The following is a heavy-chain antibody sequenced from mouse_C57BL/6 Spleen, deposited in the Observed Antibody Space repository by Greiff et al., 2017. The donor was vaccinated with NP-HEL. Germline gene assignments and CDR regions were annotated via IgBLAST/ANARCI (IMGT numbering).Heavy chain of an antibody. D-gene: IGHD1-1*01. CDR1: GYTFTDYY. J-gene: IGHJ2*01. CDR2: INPNNGGT. V-gene: IGHV1-26*01. CDR3: ARTVRNPFDY. Sequence: EVQLQQSGPELVKPGASVKISCKASGYTFTDYYMNWVKQSHGKSLEWIGDINPNNGGTSYNQKFKGKATLTVDKSSSTAYMELRSLTSEDSAVYYCARTVRNPFDYWGQGTTLTVSS.